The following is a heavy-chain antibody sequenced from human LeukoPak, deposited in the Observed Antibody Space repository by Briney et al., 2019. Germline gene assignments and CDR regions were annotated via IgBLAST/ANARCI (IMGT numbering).Heavy chain of an antibody. D-gene: IGHD3-22*01. Sequence: RSLRLSCAASGFTFSSYAMHWVRQAPGKGLEWVAVISYDGSNKYYADSVKGRFTISRDNSKNTLYLQMNSLRAEDTAVYYCARQDLQDYYDSSGHFDYWGQGTLVTVSS. V-gene: IGHV3-30-3*01. CDR2: ISYDGSNK. J-gene: IGHJ4*02. CDR1: GFTFSSYA. CDR3: ARQDLQDYYDSSGHFDY.